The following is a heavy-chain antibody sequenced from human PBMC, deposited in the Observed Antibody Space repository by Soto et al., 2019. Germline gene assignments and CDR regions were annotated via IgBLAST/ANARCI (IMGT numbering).Heavy chain of an antibody. CDR2: INPNSGGT. J-gene: IGHJ4*02. CDR3: ARVDYYDSSGFDY. Sequence: ASVKVSCKASGYTFTGYYMHWVRQAPGRGLEWMGWINPNSGGTNYAQKFQGRVTMTRDTSISTAYMELSRLRSDDTAVYYCARVDYYDSSGFDYWGQGTLVTVSS. V-gene: IGHV1-2*02. CDR1: GYTFTGYY. D-gene: IGHD3-22*01.